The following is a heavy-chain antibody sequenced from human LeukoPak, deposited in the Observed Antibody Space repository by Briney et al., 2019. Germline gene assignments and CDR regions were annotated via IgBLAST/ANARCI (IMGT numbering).Heavy chain of an antibody. Sequence: GESLKISSKGSGYTFTTYWIGCVRHMPGKGLEWMGIIYPGDSDPRYSPSFQGQVTISADKSISTAYLQWSSLKASDSAMYYCVRHGLGSSWFGFDYWGQGTLVTVSS. CDR1: GYTFTTYW. D-gene: IGHD6-13*01. CDR3: VRHGLGSSWFGFDY. CDR2: IYPGDSDP. J-gene: IGHJ4*02. V-gene: IGHV5-51*01.